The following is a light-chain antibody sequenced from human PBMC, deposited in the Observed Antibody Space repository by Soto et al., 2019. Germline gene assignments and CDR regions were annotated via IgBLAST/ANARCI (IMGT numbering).Light chain of an antibody. Sequence: EIVLTQSPGTLSLSPGGRASLSCRASQSVGPYLAWYQQKPAQAPRLLIYGASSRATGIPDRFSGSGSGTDFTLTISRLEPEDFAVYYCQQYGSSPITFGQGTRLEIK. V-gene: IGKV3-20*01. J-gene: IGKJ5*01. CDR3: QQYGSSPIT. CDR2: GAS. CDR1: QSVGPY.